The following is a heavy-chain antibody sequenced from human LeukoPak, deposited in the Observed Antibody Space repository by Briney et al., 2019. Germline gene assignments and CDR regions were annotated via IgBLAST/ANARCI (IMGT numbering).Heavy chain of an antibody. CDR2: INPSSGST. J-gene: IGHJ4*02. Sequence: ASVKVSCKASGSTFTRYYIHWVRQVPGQGLDWMGMINPSSGSTRFAQMFQDRVTMTRDTSTSAVYMELSSLTSEDTAMYYCARTYSSSWSSCDSWGQGTLVTVSS. CDR3: ARTYSSSWSSCDS. D-gene: IGHD6-13*01. V-gene: IGHV1-46*01. CDR1: GSTFTRYY.